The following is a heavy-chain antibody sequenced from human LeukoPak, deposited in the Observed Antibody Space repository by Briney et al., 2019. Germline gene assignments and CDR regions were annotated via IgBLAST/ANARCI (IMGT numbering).Heavy chain of an antibody. CDR2: INWNGGST. CDR3: ARDGNYYDSSGYKGDFDY. Sequence: PGGSLRLSCAASGFTFDDYGMSWVRQAPGKGLEWVSGINWNGGSTGYADSVKGRFTISRDNAKNSLYLQMNSLRAEDTALYYCARDGNYYDSSGYKGDFDYWGQGTLVTVSS. J-gene: IGHJ4*02. CDR1: GFTFDDYG. V-gene: IGHV3-20*04. D-gene: IGHD3-22*01.